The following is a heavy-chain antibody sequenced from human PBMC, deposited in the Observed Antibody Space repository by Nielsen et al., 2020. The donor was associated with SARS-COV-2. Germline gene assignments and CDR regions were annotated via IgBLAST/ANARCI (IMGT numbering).Heavy chain of an antibody. CDR1: GGSVSSNDW. J-gene: IGHJ6*03. V-gene: IGHV4-4*02. CDR2: VSHSGRI. Sequence: SETLSLTCAVSGGSVSSNDWWTWVRQSPGKGLEWIGEVSHSGRINYNPSLKSRVTLSMDKSKRQFSLRLTSVSAADTAVYFCARGDLVVVPSPILGLGPFFYYFYLDAWGKGTTVIVSS. D-gene: IGHD2-2*01. CDR3: ARGDLVVVPSPILGLGPFFYYFYLDA.